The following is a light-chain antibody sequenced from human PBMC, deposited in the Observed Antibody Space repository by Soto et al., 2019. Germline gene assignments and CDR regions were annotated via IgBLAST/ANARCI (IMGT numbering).Light chain of an antibody. CDR1: QSLLYNNTXNY. CDR3: MQALQSLT. Sequence: VMTESPLTLPVTPGEPASISCMSSQSLLYNNTXNYXXWXXQXSXXXPXXXIYFGSNRAPGVPDRFSGSASGTDFTLKINRVEAEDVGTYYCMQALQSLTFGQGTRPEI. V-gene: IGKV2-28*01. CDR2: FGS. J-gene: IGKJ5*01.